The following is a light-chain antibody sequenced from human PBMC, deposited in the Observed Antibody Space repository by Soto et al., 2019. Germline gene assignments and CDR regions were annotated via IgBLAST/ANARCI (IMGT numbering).Light chain of an antibody. Sequence: QTVVTQEPSLTVSPGGTVTLTCGSSTGAVTSGHYPYWFQQKPGQAPRTLIYDTSNKHSWTPARFSGSLLGDKAALTLSGAHPEDEAEYYCLLSYSDDVVFGGGTQLTVL. V-gene: IGLV7-46*01. CDR2: DTS. CDR1: TGAVTSGHY. J-gene: IGLJ2*01. CDR3: LLSYSDDVV.